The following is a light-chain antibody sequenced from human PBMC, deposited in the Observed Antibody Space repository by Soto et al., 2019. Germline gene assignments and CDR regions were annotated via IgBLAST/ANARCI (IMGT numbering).Light chain of an antibody. CDR3: QTWGTGMGV. CDR1: SGHSSYA. Sequence: QLVLTQSPSASASLGASVKLTCTLSSGHSSYAIAWHQQQPEKGPRYLMKLNSDGSHSQGDGIPDRFSGSSSGAERYLTISRLQSEDEADYYCQTWGTGMGVFGGGTKLTVL. CDR2: LNSDGSH. J-gene: IGLJ2*01. V-gene: IGLV4-69*01.